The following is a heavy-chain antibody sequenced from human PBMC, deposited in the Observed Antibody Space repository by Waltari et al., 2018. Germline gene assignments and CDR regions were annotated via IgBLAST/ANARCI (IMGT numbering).Heavy chain of an antibody. Sequence: EVQLVQSGAEVKKPGATVKISCKASGYTFPDYYMHWVQQAPGKGLEWMGRVDPEDGETIYAEKFQGRVTITADTSTDTAYMELSSLRSEDTAVYYCATAISIFGVVIIGNWFDPWGQGTLVTVSS. V-gene: IGHV1-69-2*01. CDR3: ATAISIFGVVIIGNWFDP. J-gene: IGHJ5*02. CDR1: GYTFPDYY. CDR2: VDPEDGET. D-gene: IGHD3-3*01.